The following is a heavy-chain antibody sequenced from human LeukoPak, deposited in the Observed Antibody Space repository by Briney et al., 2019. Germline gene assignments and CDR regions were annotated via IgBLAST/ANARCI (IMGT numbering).Heavy chain of an antibody. CDR2: INSDGSST. D-gene: IGHD3-10*01. CDR1: GFSCSIYW. J-gene: IGHJ4*02. Sequence: TGGSLRLSCAASGFSCSIYWMHWVRQAPGKGLVWVSRINSDGSSTSYAESVKGRFTISRDNAKKTVYLQISSLRAEDTAVYYCARGAGTGSYYDYWGQGTLVTVSS. V-gene: IGHV3-74*01. CDR3: ARGAGTGSYYDY.